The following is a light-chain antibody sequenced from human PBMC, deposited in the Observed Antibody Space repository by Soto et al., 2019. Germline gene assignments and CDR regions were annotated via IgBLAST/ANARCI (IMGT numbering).Light chain of an antibody. V-gene: IGKV3-20*01. CDR2: GAS. CDR3: QQYGRSPPGYT. CDR1: QSVSRSY. Sequence: EIVLTQSPGTLSLSPGEGATLSCRASQSVSRSYLAWYQQKVGQAPRLLIYGASSRATGIPDRFSSSGSGTDFALTISRLEPEDFAVYYCQQYGRSPPGYTFGQGTKLEIK. J-gene: IGKJ2*01.